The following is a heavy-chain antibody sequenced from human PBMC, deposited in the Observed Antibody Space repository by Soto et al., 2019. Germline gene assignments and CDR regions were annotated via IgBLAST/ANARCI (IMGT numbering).Heavy chain of an antibody. CDR2: ISYDGSNK. Sequence: PGGSLRLSCAASGFTFSSYGMHWVRQAPGKGLEWVAVISYDGSNKYYADSVKSRITINPDTSKNQFSLQLNSVTPEDTAVYYCARGLPNRGFDPWGQGTLVTVSS. D-gene: IGHD7-27*01. CDR1: GFTFSSYG. V-gene: IGHV3-30*03. CDR3: ARGLPNRGFDP. J-gene: IGHJ5*02.